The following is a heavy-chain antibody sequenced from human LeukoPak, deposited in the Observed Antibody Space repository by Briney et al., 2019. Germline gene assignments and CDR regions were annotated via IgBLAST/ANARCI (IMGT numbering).Heavy chain of an antibody. CDR1: GFTFSSYA. J-gene: IGHJ5*01. CDR2: ISISGERT. D-gene: IGHD6-6*01. V-gene: IGHV3-23*01. Sequence: AGGSLRLSCAASGFTFSSYAMTWVRQAPGKGLEWVAGISISGERTEYADFVKGRFTISRDNSKSALFLQMNSLRAEDTAVYYCAKVVLTGQPVRGWFDSWGQGTLVTVSS. CDR3: AKVVLTGQPVRGWFDS.